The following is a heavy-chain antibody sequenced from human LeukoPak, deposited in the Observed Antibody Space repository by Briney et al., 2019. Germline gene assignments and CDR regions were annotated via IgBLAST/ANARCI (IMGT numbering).Heavy chain of an antibody. D-gene: IGHD2-8*01. J-gene: IGHJ6*03. Sequence: GESLKISCKGPGYSFASSWIGWVRQMPGKGLEWMGIIYPDDSDTRYSPSFEGQITISVDKSISTAYLQWSSLKASDTAVYYCARRGHCTNGVCYSNYYYHMDVWGKGTRVTVSS. CDR3: ARRGHCTNGVCYSNYYYHMDV. CDR2: IYPDDSDT. V-gene: IGHV5-51*01. CDR1: GYSFASSW.